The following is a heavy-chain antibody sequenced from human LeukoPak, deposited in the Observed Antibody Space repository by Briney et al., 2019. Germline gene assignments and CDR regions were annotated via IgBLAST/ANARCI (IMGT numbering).Heavy chain of an antibody. CDR2: ISGSSDTT. J-gene: IGHJ4*02. V-gene: IGHV3-23*01. Sequence: PGESLKISCAGSGFTFSSYAMSWVRQAPGKGLEWVSVISGSSDTTYYADSVKGRFIISRDNSKNTLYLQMNSLRAEDTAVYYCAKRIGGVNSFDHWGQGTLVTVSS. CDR3: AKRIGGVNSFDH. CDR1: GFTFSSYA. D-gene: IGHD3-16*01.